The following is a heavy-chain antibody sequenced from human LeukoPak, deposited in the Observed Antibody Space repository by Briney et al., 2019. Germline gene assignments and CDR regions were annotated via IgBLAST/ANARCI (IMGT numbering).Heavy chain of an antibody. D-gene: IGHD3-10*01. CDR3: ARWEVYGSGSYGPLDAFDI. V-gene: IGHV1-2*02. J-gene: IGHJ3*02. CDR2: INPNSGGT. CDR1: GYTFTGYY. Sequence: ASVKVSCKASGYTFTGYYMHWVRQAPGQGLEWMGWINPNSGGTNYAQKFQGRVTMTRDTSISTAYMELSRLRSDDTAVYYCARWEVYGSGSYGPLDAFDIWGQGTMVTVSS.